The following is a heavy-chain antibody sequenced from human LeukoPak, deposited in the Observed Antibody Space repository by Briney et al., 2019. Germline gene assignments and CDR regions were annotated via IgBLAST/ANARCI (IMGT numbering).Heavy chain of an antibody. CDR1: GGSISSSSYY. CDR3: ASLEIFGVVREDY. D-gene: IGHD3-3*01. V-gene: IGHV4-39*01. Sequence: SETLSLTCTVSGGSISSSSYYWGWIRQPPGKGLEWIGNIYYSGSTYYNPSLKSRVTISVDTSKNQFSLKLSSVTAADTAVYYCASLEIFGVVREDYWGQGTLVTVSS. J-gene: IGHJ4*02. CDR2: IYYSGST.